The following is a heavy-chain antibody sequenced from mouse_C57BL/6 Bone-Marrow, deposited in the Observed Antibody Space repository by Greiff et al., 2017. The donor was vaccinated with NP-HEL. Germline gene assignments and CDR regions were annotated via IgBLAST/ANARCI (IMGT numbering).Heavy chain of an antibody. CDR3: TTGGSSPYAMDY. V-gene: IGHV14-4*01. CDR1: GFNIKDDY. CDR2: LDPENGDY. J-gene: IGHJ4*01. Sequence: EVQLQQSGAELVRPGASVKLSCTVSGFNIKDDYMHWVKQRPEQGLEWIGWLDPENGDYEYASKFQGKATITADTSSNTAYLQLSSLTSEDTAVYYCTTGGSSPYAMDYWGQGTSVTVSS. D-gene: IGHD1-1*01.